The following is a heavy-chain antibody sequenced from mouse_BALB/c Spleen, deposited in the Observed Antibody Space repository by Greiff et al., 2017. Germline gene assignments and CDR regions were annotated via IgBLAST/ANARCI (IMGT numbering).Heavy chain of an antibody. J-gene: IGHJ4*01. Sequence: QVQLKESAAELARPGASVKMSCKASGYTFTSYTMHWVKQRPGQGLEWIGYINPSSGYTEYNQKFKDKTTLTADKSSSTAYMQLSSLTSDDSAVYYCARTYDYDVYYAMDYWGQGTTVTVSA. V-gene: IGHV1-4*02. CDR2: INPSSGYT. D-gene: IGHD2-4*01. CDR1: GYTFTSYT. CDR3: ARTYDYDVYYAMDY.